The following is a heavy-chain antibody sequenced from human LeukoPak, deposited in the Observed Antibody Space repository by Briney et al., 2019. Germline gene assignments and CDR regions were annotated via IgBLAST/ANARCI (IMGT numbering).Heavy chain of an antibody. V-gene: IGHV3-23*01. J-gene: IGHJ6*02. CDR2: ISRGGGST. CDR1: RFIFSTYA. Sequence: GGSLRPSCAASRFIFSTYALTWVRQAPGKGLEWVSMISRGGGSTYFADSVRGRFTISRDNSNNTLFLQMNGLRAEDTAVYYCAKDSYGLDVWGQGTTVTVSS. CDR3: AKDSYGLDV.